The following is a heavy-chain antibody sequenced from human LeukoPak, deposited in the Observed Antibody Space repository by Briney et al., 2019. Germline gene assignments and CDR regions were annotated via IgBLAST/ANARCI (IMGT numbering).Heavy chain of an antibody. Sequence: GGSLRLSCAASGFTFGSYALSWVRQAPGEGLEWVSAVSGNGVSTYYADSVKGRFTISRDNSKNTLYLQMNSLRPEDTAVYYCAKGAYKFDYWGQGTLVTVSS. CDR3: AKGAYKFDY. CDR1: GFTFGSYA. D-gene: IGHD1-1*01. V-gene: IGHV3-23*01. CDR2: VSGNGVST. J-gene: IGHJ4*02.